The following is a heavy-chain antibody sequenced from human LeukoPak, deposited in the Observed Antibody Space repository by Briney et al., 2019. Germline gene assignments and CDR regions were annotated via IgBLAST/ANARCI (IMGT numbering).Heavy chain of an antibody. V-gene: IGHV4-34*01. CDR2: IYYSGST. D-gene: IGHD3-10*01. J-gene: IGHJ3*02. CDR3: ARRVRGVNDAFDI. CDR1: GGSFSGYY. Sequence: KSSETLSLTRAVYGGSFSGYYWSWIRQPPGKGLEWIGSIYYSGSTYYNPSLKSRVTISVDTSKNQFALKLSSVTAADTAVYFCARRVRGVNDAFDIWGQGTIVTVSS.